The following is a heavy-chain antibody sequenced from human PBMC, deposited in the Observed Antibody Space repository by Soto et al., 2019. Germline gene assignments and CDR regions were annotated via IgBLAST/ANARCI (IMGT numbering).Heavy chain of an antibody. D-gene: IGHD6-19*01. V-gene: IGHV3-74*02. Sequence: EVQLVESGGGLIQPGGSLRLSCTASGFPFSDLWMHWVRQAPGKGLEWVSRISHDGSSTSHADSVRGRFSISRDNAKNTVCLQMNSLRAEDTAVYYCTSLSVAVDYFAFDIWGQGTVVTVS. CDR1: GFPFSDLW. CDR2: ISHDGSST. CDR3: TSLSVAVDYFAFDI. J-gene: IGHJ3*02.